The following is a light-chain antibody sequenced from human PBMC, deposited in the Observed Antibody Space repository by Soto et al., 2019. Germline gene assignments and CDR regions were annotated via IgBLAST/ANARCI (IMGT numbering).Light chain of an antibody. CDR2: VAS. Sequence: DIQMTQSPSTLSASVGDRVTITCRASQSVTSRLAWYQQQPGKAPKLLIYVASNLESGVPSRFSFSGSGTQFTLPISSLQPDAFATYYCQQYTSYSLTFGGGNTVPIK. V-gene: IGKV1-5*01. CDR1: QSVTSR. CDR3: QQYTSYSLT. J-gene: IGKJ4*01.